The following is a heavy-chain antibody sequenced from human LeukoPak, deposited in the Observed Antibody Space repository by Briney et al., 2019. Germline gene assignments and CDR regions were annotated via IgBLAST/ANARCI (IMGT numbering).Heavy chain of an antibody. CDR2: ISGSGGST. D-gene: IGHD3-10*01. CDR3: AKDPDHYGSASSDFDY. J-gene: IGHJ4*02. CDR1: GFTFSSYA. V-gene: IGHV3-23*01. Sequence: GGSLRLSCAASGFTFSSYAMSWVRQAPGKGLEWVSAISGSGGSTYYADSVKGRFTISRDNSKNTLYRQMTSLRAEGPAVYYRAKDPDHYGSASSDFDYSGQGTPFTASS.